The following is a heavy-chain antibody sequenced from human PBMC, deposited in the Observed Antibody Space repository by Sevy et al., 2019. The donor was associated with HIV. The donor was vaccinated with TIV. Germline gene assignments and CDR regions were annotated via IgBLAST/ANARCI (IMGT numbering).Heavy chain of an antibody. V-gene: IGHV3-23*01. CDR3: AKTPFMDFWNDYYSFYFDF. CDR2: ISFSGSKT. CDR1: GFNFNNYA. Sequence: GGSLRLSCAAAGFNFNNYAMTWVRHAPGKGLEWVSGISFSGSKTYYAESVKGRFSISGDPSKNTLYLQMNNVRVEDTAVYFCAKTPFMDFWNDYYSFYFDFWGQGTLVTVSS. D-gene: IGHD3-3*01. J-gene: IGHJ4*02.